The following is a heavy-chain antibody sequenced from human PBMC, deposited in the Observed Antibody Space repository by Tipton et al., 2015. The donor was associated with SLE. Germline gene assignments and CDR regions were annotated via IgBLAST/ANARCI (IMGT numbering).Heavy chain of an antibody. V-gene: IGHV4-59*01. CDR3: ARVGITGTTWDWYFDL. D-gene: IGHD1-7*01. J-gene: IGHJ2*01. Sequence: LRLSCTVSGGSISNYYWSWIRQSPGKGLEWIGYIYYSGSTNYNPSLKSRVTISVDTSKNQFSLKLSSVTAADTAVYYCARVGITGTTWDWYFDLWGRGTLVTVSS. CDR1: GGSISNYY. CDR2: IYYSGST.